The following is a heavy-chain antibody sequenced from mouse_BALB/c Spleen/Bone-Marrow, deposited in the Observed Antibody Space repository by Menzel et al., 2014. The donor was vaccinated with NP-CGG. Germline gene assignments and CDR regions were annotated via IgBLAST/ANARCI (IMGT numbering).Heavy chain of an antibody. Sequence: VQLQQSGPELVKPGASVKISCKASGYSFTGYFMNWVMQSHGKSLEWIGRINPFNGDTFYNQKFKGKATLPVDKSSSTAHMELRSLASEDAAVYYCTRVTTDWYFDVWGAGTTVTVSS. J-gene: IGHJ1*01. CDR1: GYSFTGYF. CDR3: TRVTTDWYFDV. D-gene: IGHD1-1*01. CDR2: INPFNGDT. V-gene: IGHV1-20*02.